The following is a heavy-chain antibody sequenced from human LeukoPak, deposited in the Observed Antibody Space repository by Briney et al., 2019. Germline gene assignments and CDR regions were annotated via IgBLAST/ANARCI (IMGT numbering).Heavy chain of an antibody. D-gene: IGHD6-13*01. J-gene: IGHJ4*02. V-gene: IGHV3-21*01. CDR3: ARYPGIAAAGY. CDR1: GFTFSSYS. CDR2: ISSSSSDI. Sequence: GGSLRLSCAASGFTFSSYSMSWVRHAPGKGLEWVSSISSSSSDIYNADSVKGRFTISRDNAKNSLYLQMNSLRAEDTAVYYCARYPGIAAAGYWGQGTLVTVSS.